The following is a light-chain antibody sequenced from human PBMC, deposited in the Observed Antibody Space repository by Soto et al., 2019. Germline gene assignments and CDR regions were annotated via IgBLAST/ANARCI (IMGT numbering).Light chain of an antibody. CDR1: QSVGMNY. CDR3: QQYGDSPT. CDR2: GAS. Sequence: DIVLTQSPGTLSLSPGERGTLSCTASQSVGMNYLAWYQQKPGQPPRLLIYGASSRASGVPDRFSGSGSGTDFTLTINRLEPEDFAVYICQQYGDSPTFGQGTKV. V-gene: IGKV3-20*01. J-gene: IGKJ1*01.